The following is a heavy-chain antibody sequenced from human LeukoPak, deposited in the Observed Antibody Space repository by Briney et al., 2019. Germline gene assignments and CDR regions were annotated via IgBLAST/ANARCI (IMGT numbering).Heavy chain of an antibody. CDR3: AREYGGFGELVAFDI. V-gene: IGHV4-59*01. CDR1: GGSISSYC. Sequence: SDTLSLTCTVSGGSISSYCWSWIRQPPGKGLEWIGYIYYSGSTNYTPSLTSRVTISVDTSKNKFSLKLSSVTAADTAVYYCAREYGGFGELVAFDIWGQGKMVTVSS. CDR2: IYYSGST. D-gene: IGHD3-10*01. J-gene: IGHJ3*02.